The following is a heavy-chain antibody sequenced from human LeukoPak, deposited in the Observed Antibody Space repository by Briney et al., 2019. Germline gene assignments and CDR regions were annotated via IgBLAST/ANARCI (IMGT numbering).Heavy chain of an antibody. CDR1: GFTFSTYS. CDR2: ISYSSTYI. J-gene: IGHJ4*02. Sequence: GGSLRLSCAASGFTFSTYSMNWVRQAPGKGLEWVSSISYSSTYIYYADSVKGRFTISRDNAKNTLYLQMNSLTVEDTAVYFCARSLVVGGTRPNDYWGQGTLVTVSS. CDR3: ARSLVVGGTRPNDY. D-gene: IGHD2-15*01. V-gene: IGHV3-21*01.